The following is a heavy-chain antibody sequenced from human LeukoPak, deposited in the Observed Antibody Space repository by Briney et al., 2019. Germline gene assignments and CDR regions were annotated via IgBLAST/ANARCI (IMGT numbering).Heavy chain of an antibody. Sequence: DTLSLTCTVSGPPNSRYHWSWIRQPPGKGLEWMGDIYYSGSTHYHPSLKSRVTISMDTSKNQFSLRLSSVTAADTAVYYCARGTGTNQGPFDYWGQGTLVTVSS. CDR3: ARGTGTNQGPFDY. CDR1: GPPNSRYH. D-gene: IGHD1-1*01. CDR2: IYYSGST. V-gene: IGHV4-59*08. J-gene: IGHJ4*02.